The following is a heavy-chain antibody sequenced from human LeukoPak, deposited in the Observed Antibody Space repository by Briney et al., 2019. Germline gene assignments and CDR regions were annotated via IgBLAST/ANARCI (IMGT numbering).Heavy chain of an antibody. CDR1: GYTFSNYG. V-gene: IGHV1-18*01. Sequence: GASVKVSCKASGYTFSNYGISWVRQAPGQGLECMGWISAYNGDTKFAQNFQDRVTMTTDTSTSTAYMELRSLRSDDTAVYYCAREKEAAILYFDHWGQGTLVTVCS. CDR3: AREKEAAILYFDH. CDR2: ISAYNGDT. J-gene: IGHJ4*02.